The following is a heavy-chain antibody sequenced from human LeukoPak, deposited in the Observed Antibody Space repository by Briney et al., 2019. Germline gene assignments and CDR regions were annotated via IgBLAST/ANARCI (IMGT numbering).Heavy chain of an antibody. CDR3: ARGGRKYGAGDGYTVDY. CDR1: RVSISSPGYH. J-gene: IGHJ4*02. CDR2: IYKSGST. D-gene: IGHD2-21*02. Sequence: SQTLSLTCTVSRVSISSPGYHWAWLPQHPGKGLEWVGCIYKSGSTYYDPSLQSRVTLSADASENLFSLKLSSVTAADTAVYYFARGGRKYGAGDGYTVDYVGQGTLGTVSP. V-gene: IGHV4-31*03.